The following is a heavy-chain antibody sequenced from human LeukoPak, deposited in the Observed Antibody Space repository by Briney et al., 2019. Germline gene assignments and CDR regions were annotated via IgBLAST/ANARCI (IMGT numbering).Heavy chain of an antibody. D-gene: IGHD2-15*01. Sequence: GSLRLSCAASGFTFSSYAMSWVRQAPGKGLEWVSAISGSGGSTHYADSVKGRFTISRDNSKNTLYLQMNSLRAEDTAVYYCAKASKAGYCSGGSCYPFDPWGQGTLVTVSS. CDR3: AKASKAGYCSGGSCYPFDP. CDR1: GFTFSSYA. V-gene: IGHV3-23*01. CDR2: ISGSGGST. J-gene: IGHJ5*02.